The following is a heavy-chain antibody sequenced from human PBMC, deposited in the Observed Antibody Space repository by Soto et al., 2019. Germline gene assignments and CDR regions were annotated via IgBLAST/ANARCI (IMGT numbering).Heavy chain of an antibody. CDR1: GGAFSNYA. Sequence: GASVKVSCKASGGAFSNYAISWVQHAPGQGLEWMGGIIPMFGSANYAQKFQGRVTITADESTSTAYMELSSLRSEDTAVYYCARGGDIVLVPTDISWFDPWGQRTLVTVSS. CDR2: IIPMFGSA. CDR3: ARGGDIVLVPTDISWFDP. V-gene: IGHV1-69*13. J-gene: IGHJ5*02. D-gene: IGHD2-2*01.